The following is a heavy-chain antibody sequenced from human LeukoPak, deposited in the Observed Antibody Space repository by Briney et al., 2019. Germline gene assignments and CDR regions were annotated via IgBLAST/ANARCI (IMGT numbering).Heavy chain of an antibody. V-gene: IGHV3-74*01. D-gene: IGHD3-10*01. J-gene: IGHJ4*02. CDR2: INSDGSST. Sequence: GGSLRLSCAASGFTFTSHWMHWVRQAPGKGLVWVSRINSDGSSTSYADSVKGRFTISRDNAMQTLHLQMNSLRAEDTGVYYCAKSGGSNYFDHWGQGILVTVSS. CDR1: GFTFTSHW. CDR3: AKSGGSNYFDH.